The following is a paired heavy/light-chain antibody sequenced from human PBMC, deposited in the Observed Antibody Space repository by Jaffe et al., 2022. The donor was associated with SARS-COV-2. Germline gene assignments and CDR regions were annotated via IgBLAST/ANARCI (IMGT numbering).Heavy chain of an antibody. CDR1: GFTFTSYN. Sequence: EVQLVESGGGLVKPGGSLRLSCAASGFTFTSYNMEWVRQAPGKGLEWVSSISSSSSYIYYADSVKGRFTISRDNAKNSLYLQMNGLGAEDTALYYCAREGWDLPDYWGQGTLVTVSS. V-gene: IGHV3-21*01. D-gene: IGHD1-26*01. CDR3: AREGWDLPDY. J-gene: IGHJ4*02. CDR2: ISSSSSYI.
Light chain of an antibody. V-gene: IGLV1-47*01. CDR2: RNN. CDR3: ATWDDSLSRQGV. CDR1: SSNIGNNY. J-gene: IGLJ3*02. Sequence: QSVLTQPPSASGTPGQRVTISCSGSSSNIGNNYVNWYQQVPGTAPKLLIYRNNQRPSGVPDRFSGSKSGTSASLAISGVRSEDEADYYCATWDDSLSRQGVFGGGTKLTVL.